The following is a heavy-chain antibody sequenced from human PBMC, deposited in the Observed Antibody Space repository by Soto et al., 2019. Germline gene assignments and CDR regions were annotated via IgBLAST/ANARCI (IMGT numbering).Heavy chain of an antibody. V-gene: IGHV1-69*13. CDR1: GGTFSSYA. CDR2: IIPIFGTA. J-gene: IGHJ6*02. CDR3: ARAGYYYDSSGYYLPAYYYYCLDV. D-gene: IGHD3-22*01. Sequence: ASVKVSCKASGGTFSSYAISWVRQAPGEGLEWMGGIIPIFGTANYAQKFQGRVTITADESTITAYMELSSLRSEDTAVYYCARAGYYYDSSGYYLPAYYYYCLDVWGRGTTVTVSS.